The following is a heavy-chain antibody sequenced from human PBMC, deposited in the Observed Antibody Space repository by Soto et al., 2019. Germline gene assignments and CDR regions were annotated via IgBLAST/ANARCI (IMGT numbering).Heavy chain of an antibody. CDR1: GGTFSSYA. CDR3: ARDGCSSTSCFRFVAGRGIYDYYYGMDV. CDR2: IIPIFGTA. V-gene: IGHV1-69*13. Sequence: SVKVSCKASGGTFSSYAISWVRQAPGQGLEWMGGIIPIFGTANYAQKFQGRVTITADESTSTAYMELSSLRSEDTAVYYGARDGCSSTSCFRFVAGRGIYDYYYGMDVWG. J-gene: IGHJ6*02. D-gene: IGHD2-2*01.